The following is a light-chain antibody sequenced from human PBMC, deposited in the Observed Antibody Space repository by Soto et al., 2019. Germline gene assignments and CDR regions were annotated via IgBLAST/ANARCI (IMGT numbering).Light chain of an antibody. CDR2: DAS. J-gene: IGKJ1*01. Sequence: DIQMTQSPSTLSASVGDRVTITCRASQSISSCLAWYQQKPGKAPKLLIYDASTLQSGVPSRFSGSGSGTEFTLTISSLQPDDFATYYCQHYYSYPESFGQGTKVELK. CDR3: QHYYSYPES. V-gene: IGKV1-5*01. CDR1: QSISSC.